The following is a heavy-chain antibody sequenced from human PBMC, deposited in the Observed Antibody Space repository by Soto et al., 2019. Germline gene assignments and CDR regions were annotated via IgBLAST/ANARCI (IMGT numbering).Heavy chain of an antibody. V-gene: IGHV1-18*04. CDR2: ISAYNGNT. D-gene: IGHD6-19*01. Sequence: GAVKVSCKACGYTFASYGISWVRQAPGQGLEWMGWISAYNGNTNYAQRLQGRVTMTTDTSTSTAYMELRSLRSDDTAVYYCARVQAVAVSYWFDPWGQGTLVTVSS. J-gene: IGHJ5*02. CDR3: ARVQAVAVSYWFDP. CDR1: GYTFASYG.